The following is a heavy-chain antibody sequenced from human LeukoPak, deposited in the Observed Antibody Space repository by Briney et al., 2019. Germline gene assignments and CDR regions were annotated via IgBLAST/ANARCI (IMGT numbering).Heavy chain of an antibody. CDR3: ASNYYYDSSGYYSEYFQH. J-gene: IGHJ1*01. CDR2: IYTSGST. V-gene: IGHV4-4*07. Sequence: SETLSLTCTVSGGSTSSYYWSWIRQPAGKGLEWIGRIYTSGSTNYNPSLKGRVTMSVDTSKNQFSLKLSSVTAADTAVYYCASNYYYDSSGYYSEYFQHWGQGTLVTVSS. CDR1: GGSTSSYY. D-gene: IGHD3-22*01.